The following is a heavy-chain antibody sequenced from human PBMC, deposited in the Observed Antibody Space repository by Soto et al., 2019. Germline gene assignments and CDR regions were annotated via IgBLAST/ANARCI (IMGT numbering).Heavy chain of an antibody. CDR1: GGSISSYY. CDR3: ARRYGASFDY. J-gene: IGHJ4*02. CDR2: IYYSGST. V-gene: IGHV4-59*01. D-gene: IGHD4-17*01. Sequence: SETLSLTCTVSGGSISSYYWSWIRQPPGRGLEWIGYIYYSGSTNYNPSLKSRVTISVDTSKNQFSLKLSSVTAADTAVYYCARRYGASFDYWGQGTLVTVSS.